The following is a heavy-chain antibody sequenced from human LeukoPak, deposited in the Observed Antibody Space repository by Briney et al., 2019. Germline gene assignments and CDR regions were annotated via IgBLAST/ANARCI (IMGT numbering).Heavy chain of an antibody. Sequence: GGSLRLSCAASGFTFSSYGMHWVRQAPGKGLEWVAFIRYDGSNKYYADSVKGRFTISRDNSKNTLYLQMNSLRAEGTAVYYCAKDGGYVWGSYRYSPHYYMDVWGKGTTVTISS. D-gene: IGHD3-16*02. CDR1: GFTFSSYG. J-gene: IGHJ6*03. CDR2: IRYDGSNK. V-gene: IGHV3-30*02. CDR3: AKDGGYVWGSYRYSPHYYMDV.